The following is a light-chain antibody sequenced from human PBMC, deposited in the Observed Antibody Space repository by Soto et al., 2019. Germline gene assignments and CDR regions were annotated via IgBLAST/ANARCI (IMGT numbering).Light chain of an antibody. CDR3: SSYTTTNTLYV. Sequence: QSALTQPASVSGSPGQSITIPCTGTNSDDGGYNYVSWYQHHPGKAPKLMIYEVFNRPSGVSSRFSGSKSGSTASLTISGLQAEDEADYYCSSYTTTNTLYVFGTGTKVTVL. CDR1: NSDDGGYNY. CDR2: EVF. V-gene: IGLV2-14*01. J-gene: IGLJ1*01.